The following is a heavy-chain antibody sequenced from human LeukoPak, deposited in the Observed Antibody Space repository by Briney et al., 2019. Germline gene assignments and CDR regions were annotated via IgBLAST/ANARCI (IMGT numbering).Heavy chain of an antibody. CDR3: AKARVTTLFCFDC. Sequence: GGSLRLSCAASGFTFSSYAMSWVRQAPGKGLEWVSGISGSDGSTYYADSVKGRFTISRDNSKNTLYLQMNSLRDEDTAVYYCAKARVTTLFCFDCCGQGSPLTGS. CDR2: ISGSDGST. CDR1: GFTFSSYA. V-gene: IGHV3-23*01. D-gene: IGHD3-9*01. J-gene: IGHJ4*02.